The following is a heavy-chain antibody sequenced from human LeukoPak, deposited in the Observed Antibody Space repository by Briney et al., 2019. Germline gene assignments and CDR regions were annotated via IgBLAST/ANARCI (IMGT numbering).Heavy chain of an antibody. Sequence: SETLSLTCTVSGGSISSYYWSWIRQPPGKGLEWIGYIYYSGSTNYNPSLKSRVTISVDTSKNQFSLKLSSVTAADTAVYYCARDRAAASQGDYYYYGMDVWGQGTTVTVSS. D-gene: IGHD6-13*01. CDR3: ARDRAAASQGDYYYYGMDV. CDR2: IYYSGST. J-gene: IGHJ6*02. CDR1: GGSISSYY. V-gene: IGHV4-59*01.